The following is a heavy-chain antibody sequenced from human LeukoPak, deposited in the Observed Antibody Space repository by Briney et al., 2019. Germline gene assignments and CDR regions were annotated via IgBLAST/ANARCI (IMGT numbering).Heavy chain of an antibody. CDR2: ISAYNGNT. Sequence: ASVKVSCKASGYTFTSYGISWVRQAPGQGLEWMRWISAYNGNTNYAQKLQGRVTMTTDTSTSTAYMELRSLRSDDTAVYYCAREGGGSGSYLWGFNWFDPWGQGTLVTVSS. D-gene: IGHD3-10*01. V-gene: IGHV1-18*01. J-gene: IGHJ5*02. CDR3: AREGGGSGSYLWGFNWFDP. CDR1: GYTFTSYG.